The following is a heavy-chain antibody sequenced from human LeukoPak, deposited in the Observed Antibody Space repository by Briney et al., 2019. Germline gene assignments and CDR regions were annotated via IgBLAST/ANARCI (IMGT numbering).Heavy chain of an antibody. CDR2: ISYDGSNK. CDR3: AKGLNYYDSSGPGAFDI. J-gene: IGHJ3*02. CDR1: GFTFSSYG. Sequence: GGSLRLSCAASGFTFSSYGMHWVRQAPGKGLEWVAVISYDGSNKYYADSVKGRFTISRDNSKNTLYLQMNSLRAEDTAVYYCAKGLNYYDSSGPGAFDIWGQGTMVTVSS. V-gene: IGHV3-30*18. D-gene: IGHD3-22*01.